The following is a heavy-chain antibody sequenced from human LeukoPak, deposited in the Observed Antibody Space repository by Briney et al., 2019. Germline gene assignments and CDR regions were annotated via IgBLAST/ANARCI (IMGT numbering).Heavy chain of an antibody. Sequence: ASVKVSCKASGYTFTSHGISWVRQAPGQGLEWMGWISAYNGNTNYAQKLQGRVTMTTDTSTSTAYMELRSLRSDDTAVYYCARGPTLRIDCSGGSCYGTWVAGVDYWGQGTLVTVSS. J-gene: IGHJ4*02. V-gene: IGHV1-18*01. CDR1: GYTFTSHG. CDR2: ISAYNGNT. CDR3: ARGPTLRIDCSGGSCYGTWVAGVDY. D-gene: IGHD2-15*01.